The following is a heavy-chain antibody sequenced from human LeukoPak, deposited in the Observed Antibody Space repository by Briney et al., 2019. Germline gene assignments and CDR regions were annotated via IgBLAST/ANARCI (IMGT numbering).Heavy chain of an antibody. CDR3: ARDSYYYMDV. CDR2: IFSDGSST. J-gene: IGHJ6*03. V-gene: IGHV3-74*01. CDR1: GFTFSRYW. Sequence: GGSLRLSCAASGFTFSRYWMHWVRQAPGEALLWVSRIFSDGSSTNYADSVKGRFTISRDNAKNTLYLQMNSLRIEDTAVYFCARDSYYYMDVWGKGTTVTVSS.